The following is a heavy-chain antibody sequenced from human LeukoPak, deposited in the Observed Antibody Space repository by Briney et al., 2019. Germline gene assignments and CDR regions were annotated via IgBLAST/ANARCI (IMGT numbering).Heavy chain of an antibody. V-gene: IGHV3-23*01. J-gene: IGHJ4*02. CDR1: GFTFSSFA. CDR2: ISGSGSNT. D-gene: IGHD4-17*01. Sequence: GGSLRLSCAASGFTFSSFAMSWVRQAPGKGLEWVSTISGSGSNTYYTDSVKGRFTISRDNSKNTLYLQMNSLRAEDTAVCYCANSDYGCNYWGQGTLVTVSS. CDR3: ANSDYGCNY.